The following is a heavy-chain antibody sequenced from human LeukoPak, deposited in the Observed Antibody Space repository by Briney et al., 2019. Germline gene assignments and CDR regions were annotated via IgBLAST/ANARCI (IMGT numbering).Heavy chain of an antibody. CDR2: INPNSGVT. J-gene: IGHJ4*02. V-gene: IGHV1-2*02. CDR3: ARDISSYSSSWYGFDY. Sequence: WASVKVSCKASGYTFTAYYMHWVRQAPGQGPAWMGWINPNSGVTNYAQKFQGRVIMTSDTSISTAYMEFSRLRSDDTAVYYCARDISSYSSSWYGFDYWGQGTLVTVSS. CDR1: GYTFTAYY. D-gene: IGHD6-13*01.